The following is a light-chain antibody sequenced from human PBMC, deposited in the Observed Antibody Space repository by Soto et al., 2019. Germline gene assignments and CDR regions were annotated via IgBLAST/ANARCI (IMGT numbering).Light chain of an antibody. Sequence: QLVLTQPTSLSASPGASARFTCTLRGGINVGTYRIYWYQQRPGSPPRYLLRYKSDSDNQQGSGVPSRFSGSKDASTNAGLLLISGLQSEDEADYYCAIWYSSTVIFGGGTKLTVL. CDR1: GGINVGTYR. CDR3: AIWYSSTVI. J-gene: IGLJ2*01. V-gene: IGLV5-39*01. CDR2: YKSDSDN.